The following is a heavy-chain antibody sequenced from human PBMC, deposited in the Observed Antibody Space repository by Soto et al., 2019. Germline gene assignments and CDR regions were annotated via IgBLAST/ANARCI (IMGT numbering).Heavy chain of an antibody. CDR3: ARAFQQQAGKLKSYYYYGMDV. J-gene: IGHJ6*02. V-gene: IGHV1-3*01. Sequence: GASVKVSCKASGYTFTSYGISWVRQAPGQRLEWMGWINAGNGNTKYSQKFQGRVTITRDTSASTAYMELSSLRSEDTAVYYCARAFQQQAGKLKSYYYYGMDVWGQGTTVTVSS. D-gene: IGHD6-13*01. CDR2: INAGNGNT. CDR1: GYTFTSYG.